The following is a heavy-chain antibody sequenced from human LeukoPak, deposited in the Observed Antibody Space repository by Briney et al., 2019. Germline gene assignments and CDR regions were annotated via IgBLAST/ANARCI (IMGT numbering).Heavy chain of an antibody. CDR1: GYTFTSYS. CDR3: ARDLPHYDFWSGYYTSHYYYYMDV. V-gene: IGHV1-46*01. J-gene: IGHJ6*03. D-gene: IGHD3-3*01. CDR2: INTNGGST. Sequence: ASVTVSCKASGYTFTSYSMHWVRQARGQRLEWLGIINTNGGSTIYAQKFQGRVTMTRDTSTSTVYMDLTSLRSEDTAVYYCARDLPHYDFWSGYYTSHYYYYMDVWGKGTTVTVSS.